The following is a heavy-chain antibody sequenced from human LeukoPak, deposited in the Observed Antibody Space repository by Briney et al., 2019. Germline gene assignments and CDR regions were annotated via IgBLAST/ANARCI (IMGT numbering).Heavy chain of an antibody. CDR1: GFTFDDYA. CDR2: ISWNSGSI. V-gene: IGHV3-9*01. Sequence: GGSLRLSCAASGFTFDDYAMHWVRQAPGKGLEWVSGISWNSGSIGYADSVKGRFTISRDNAKNSLYLQMNSLRAEDTALYYCVRDMYTGNIGPFDSWGLGTLVTVSS. D-gene: IGHD1/OR15-1a*01. CDR3: VRDMYTGNIGPFDS. J-gene: IGHJ4*02.